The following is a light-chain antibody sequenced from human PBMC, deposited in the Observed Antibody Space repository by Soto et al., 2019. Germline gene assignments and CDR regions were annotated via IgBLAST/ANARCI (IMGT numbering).Light chain of an antibody. V-gene: IGKV1-8*01. Sequence: AIRMTQSPSSFSASTGDRVTITCRASQGISSYLAWYQQKPGKAPKLLIYAASTLQSGVPSRFSGSASGTEFTLTISSLQPDDFATYYCQQYDNYPLTFGGGTKVDIK. CDR1: QGISSY. CDR2: AAS. CDR3: QQYDNYPLT. J-gene: IGKJ4*01.